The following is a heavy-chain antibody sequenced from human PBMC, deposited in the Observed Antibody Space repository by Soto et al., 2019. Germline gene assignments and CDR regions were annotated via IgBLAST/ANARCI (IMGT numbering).Heavy chain of an antibody. Sequence: ASVKVSCKASGGTFSSHSINWVRQAPGQGLEWMGGIITLFGTANYAQNFQGRVTITADQSTSTAYMELNSLRSDDTAVYYCAREVGYGDFSAALLDWGQGTLVTVSS. J-gene: IGHJ4*02. CDR1: GGTFSSHS. CDR2: IITLFGTA. V-gene: IGHV1-69*13. D-gene: IGHD4-17*01. CDR3: AREVGYGDFSAALLD.